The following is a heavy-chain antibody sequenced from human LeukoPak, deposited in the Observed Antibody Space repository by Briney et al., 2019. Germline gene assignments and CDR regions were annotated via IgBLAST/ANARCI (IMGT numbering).Heavy chain of an antibody. CDR3: AKTRPYCSGGSCYSGLYFDY. Sequence: QSGGSLRLSCAASGFTFSSYAMSCVRQAPGKGLEWVSAISGSGGTTHYADSVKGRFTISRDNSKNTLYLQMNSLRAEDTAVYYCAKTRPYCSGGSCYSGLYFDYWGQGTLVTVSS. D-gene: IGHD2-15*01. J-gene: IGHJ4*02. CDR2: ISGSGGTT. CDR1: GFTFSSYA. V-gene: IGHV3-23*01.